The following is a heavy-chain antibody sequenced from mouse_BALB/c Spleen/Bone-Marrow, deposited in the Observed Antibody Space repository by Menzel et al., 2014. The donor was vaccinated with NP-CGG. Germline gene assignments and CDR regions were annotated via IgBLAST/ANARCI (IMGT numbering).Heavy chain of an antibody. V-gene: IGHV5-6-3*01. Sequence: VQLQQSGGGLVQPGGSLKLSCAASGFTFSSYGMSWVRQTPDKRLELVATINSNGGSTYYPDSVKGRFTISRDNAKNTLYLQMSSLKSEDTAMYYCARDSNDYWGQGTTLTVSS. CDR3: ARDSNDY. J-gene: IGHJ2*01. CDR1: GFTFSSYG. CDR2: INSNGGST.